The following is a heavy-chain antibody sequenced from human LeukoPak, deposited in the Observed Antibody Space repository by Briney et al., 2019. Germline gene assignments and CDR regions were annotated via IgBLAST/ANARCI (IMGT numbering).Heavy chain of an antibody. CDR3: ARDLVVAATFDYYYYGMDV. V-gene: IGHV3-21*01. Sequence: GGSLRLSCAASGFTFSSYSMNWVRQAPGKGLEWVSSISSSSSYIYYADSVKGRFTISRDNSKNTLYLQMNSLRAEDTAVYYCARDLVVAATFDYYYYGMDVWGQGTTVTVSS. J-gene: IGHJ6*02. D-gene: IGHD2-15*01. CDR1: GFTFSSYS. CDR2: ISSSSSYI.